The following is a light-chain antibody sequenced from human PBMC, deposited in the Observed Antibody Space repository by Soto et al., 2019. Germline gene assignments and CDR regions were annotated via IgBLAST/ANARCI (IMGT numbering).Light chain of an antibody. J-gene: IGLJ2*01. CDR3: LTWGTGTQVV. CDR1: SGHSSYA. V-gene: IGLV4-69*01. Sequence: QLVLTQSPSASASLGASVKLTCTLSSGHSSYAIAWHQQQPDKGPRYLMKVNSDGSHTKGDGIPDRFSGSSSGAERYLTISSLQSEDEADYHCLTWGTGTQVVFGGGTKLTVL. CDR2: VNSDGSH.